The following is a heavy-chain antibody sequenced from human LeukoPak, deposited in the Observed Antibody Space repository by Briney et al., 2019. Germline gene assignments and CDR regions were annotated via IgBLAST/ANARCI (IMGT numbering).Heavy chain of an antibody. CDR2: IIPIFGTA. CDR3: ARGAGFLEWLSPVDV. Sequence: ASVKVSCKASGGTFSSYAISWVRQAPRQGLEWMGGIIPIFGTANYAQKFQGRVTITADESTSTAYMELSSLRSEDMAVYYCARGAGFLEWLSPVDVWGKGTTVTVSS. J-gene: IGHJ6*04. D-gene: IGHD3-3*01. V-gene: IGHV1-69*01. CDR1: GGTFSSYA.